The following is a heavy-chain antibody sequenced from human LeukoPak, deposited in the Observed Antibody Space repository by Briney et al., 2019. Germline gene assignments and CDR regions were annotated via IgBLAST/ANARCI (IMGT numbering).Heavy chain of an antibody. D-gene: IGHD5-18*01. J-gene: IGHJ4*02. CDR1: GFTFSNYG. Sequence: GGSLRLSCAASGFTFSNYGMHWVRQAPGKGLEWVAVIWYDGSNKYYGDSVKGRFTISRDNSKNTLYLQMNSLRAEDTAVYYCARVIETAMVPFDYWGQGTLVTVSS. CDR2: IWYDGSNK. V-gene: IGHV3-33*01. CDR3: ARVIETAMVPFDY.